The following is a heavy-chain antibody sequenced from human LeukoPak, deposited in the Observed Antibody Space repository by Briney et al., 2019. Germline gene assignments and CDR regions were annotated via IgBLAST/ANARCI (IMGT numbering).Heavy chain of an antibody. CDR2: IYSGGST. V-gene: IGHV3-66*01. CDR3: ARGKVVGAKSPLYYFDY. Sequence: GGSLRLSCAASGFTVSSNYMSWVRQAPGKGLEWVSVIYSGGSTYYADSVKGRFTISRDNSKNTLYLQMNSLRAEDTAVYYCARGKVVGAKSPLYYFDYWGQGTLVTVSS. D-gene: IGHD1-26*01. CDR1: GFTVSSNY. J-gene: IGHJ4*02.